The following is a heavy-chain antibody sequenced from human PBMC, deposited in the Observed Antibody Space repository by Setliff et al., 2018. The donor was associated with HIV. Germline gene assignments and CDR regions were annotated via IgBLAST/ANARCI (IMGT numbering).Heavy chain of an antibody. J-gene: IGHJ3*02. CDR3: AFGRAGYSSGWYDAFDI. D-gene: IGHD6-19*01. CDR2: VDPEDGET. CDR1: GYTFTDYY. Sequence: ASVKVSCKASGYTFTDYYMHWVQQAPGRGLEWMGHVDPEDGETIYAEKFQGRVTITADTSTDTAYMGLSSLRSEDTAVYYCAFGRAGYSSGWYDAFDIWGQGTMVTVSS. V-gene: IGHV1-69-2*01.